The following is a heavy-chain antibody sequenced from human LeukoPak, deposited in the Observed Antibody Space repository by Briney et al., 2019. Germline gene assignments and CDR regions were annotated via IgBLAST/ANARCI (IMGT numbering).Heavy chain of an antibody. CDR3: ARARGTTSIHYYYYMDV. D-gene: IGHD4-11*01. V-gene: IGHV3-21*04. Sequence: GGSLRLSCAPSGFTFSSYSMNWVRQAPGKGLEWVSSISSSSTYIYYADSVKGRFTISRDNAKNSLYLQMNSLRAEDTALYYCARARGTTSIHYYYYMDVWGKGTTVTVSS. CDR1: GFTFSSYS. CDR2: ISSSSTYI. J-gene: IGHJ6*03.